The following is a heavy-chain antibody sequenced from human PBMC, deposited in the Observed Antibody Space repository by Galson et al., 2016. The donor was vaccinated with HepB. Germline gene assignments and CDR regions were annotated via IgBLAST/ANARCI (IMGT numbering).Heavy chain of an antibody. CDR1: GFTFSTSG. V-gene: IGHV3-30*18. J-gene: IGHJ5*02. CDR2: ISYDGSNI. D-gene: IGHD3-3*01. CDR3: AKDRRGEYNDFWSGSAAP. Sequence: SLRLSCAASGFTFSTSGMHWVRQAPGKGLEWVAVISYDGSNIYYADSVKGRFTISSANSKNTLYLQMNSLRTDDTAVYYCAKDRRGEYNDFWSGSAAPWGQGTLVTVSS.